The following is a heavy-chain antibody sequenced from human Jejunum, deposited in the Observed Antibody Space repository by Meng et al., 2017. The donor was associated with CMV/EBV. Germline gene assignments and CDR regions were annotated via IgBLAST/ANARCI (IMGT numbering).Heavy chain of an antibody. J-gene: IGHJ4*02. V-gene: IGHV7-4-1*02. Sequence: TFTSYGMNWVRQAPGQGLEWMGWINTNTGNPTYAQSFTERFVFSLDTSVSTAYLQISSLKAEDTAVYFCARKSHYFGSGSSYSPGDYWGQGTLVTVSS. CDR2: INTNTGNP. CDR3: ARKSHYFGSGSSYSPGDY. D-gene: IGHD3-10*01. CDR1: TFTSYG.